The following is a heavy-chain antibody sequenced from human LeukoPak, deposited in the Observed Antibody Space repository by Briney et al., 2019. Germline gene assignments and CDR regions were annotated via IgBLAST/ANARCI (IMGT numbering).Heavy chain of an antibody. D-gene: IGHD7-27*01. CDR2: ISSSSTYI. CDR1: GFTFSSYS. Sequence: GGSLRLSCAASGFTFSSYSMNWVRQAPGKGLEWVSSISSSSTYIHYADSVKGRFTISRDNAKKSLYLQMNSLRAEDTAVYYCGRGHWGLDYWGQGALVTVSS. V-gene: IGHV3-21*01. CDR3: GRGHWGLDY. J-gene: IGHJ4*02.